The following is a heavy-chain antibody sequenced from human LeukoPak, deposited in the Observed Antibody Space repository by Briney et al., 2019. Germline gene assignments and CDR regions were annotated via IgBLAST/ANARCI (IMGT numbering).Heavy chain of an antibody. Sequence: GASVKVSCKASGDTFSSYAISWVRQAPGQGLEWMGGIIPIFGTANYAQKFQGRVTITADESTSTAYMELSSLRSEDTAVYYCARVRYRLAETYIDYWGQGTLVTVSS. CDR2: IIPIFGTA. CDR1: GDTFSSYA. CDR3: ARVRYRLAETYIDY. D-gene: IGHD3-16*01. J-gene: IGHJ4*02. V-gene: IGHV1-69*13.